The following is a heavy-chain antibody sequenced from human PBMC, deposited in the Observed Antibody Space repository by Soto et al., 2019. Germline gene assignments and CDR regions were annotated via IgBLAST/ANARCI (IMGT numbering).Heavy chain of an antibody. J-gene: IGHJ6*02. CDR1: GGSFSGYY. V-gene: IGHV4-34*01. Sequence: SETLSLTCAVYGGSFSGYYWSWIRQPPGKGLEWIGEINHSGSTNYNPSFKSRVTISVDTSKNQFSLKLSSVAAADTAVYYCARGVTYSSSSDHYYYYGMDVWGQGTTVTVSS. CDR3: ARGVTYSSSSDHYYYYGMDV. D-gene: IGHD6-6*01. CDR2: INHSGST.